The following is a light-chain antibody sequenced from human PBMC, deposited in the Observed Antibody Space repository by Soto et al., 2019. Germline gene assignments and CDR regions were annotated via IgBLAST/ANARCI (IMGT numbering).Light chain of an antibody. CDR3: QQSFSAPAT. V-gene: IGKV1-39*01. Sequence: DIPMTPSPSPLSASVGDSVTITCRASQNITTYLNWYQQKPGEDPSLLIYAASNLRSGVPSRFTASGAGTDLTLIISSLQPEDFAAYYCQQSFSAPATFGQGT. CDR1: QNITTY. CDR2: AAS. J-gene: IGKJ1*01.